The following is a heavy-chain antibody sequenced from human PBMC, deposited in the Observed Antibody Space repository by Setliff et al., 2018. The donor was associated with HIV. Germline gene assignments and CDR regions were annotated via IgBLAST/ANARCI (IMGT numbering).Heavy chain of an antibody. Sequence: SETLSLTCAVSGYSISSGYYWGWIRQPPGKGLEWIGSIYYSGSTYYNPSLKSRVTISVDTSKNQFSLKLSSVTAADTAVYYCARDLMAPDRYFDYWGQGTLVTVSS. D-gene: IGHD2-8*01. CDR2: IYYSGST. CDR3: ARDLMAPDRYFDY. J-gene: IGHJ4*02. CDR1: GYSISSGYY. V-gene: IGHV4-38-2*02.